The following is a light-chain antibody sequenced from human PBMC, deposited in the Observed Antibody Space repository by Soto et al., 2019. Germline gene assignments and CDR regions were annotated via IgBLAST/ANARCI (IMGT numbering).Light chain of an antibody. CDR2: EVS. CDR1: SSDVGGYNY. CDR3: SSYAGSSNLV. V-gene: IGLV2-8*01. J-gene: IGLJ2*01. Sequence: QSARTQPPSASGSPVQSVTISCTGTSSDVGGYNYVSWSQQHPGKSPKLMIYEVSKRPSGVPDRFSGSKSGNTASLTVSGLQAEDEADYYCSSYAGSSNLVFGGGTKLTVL.